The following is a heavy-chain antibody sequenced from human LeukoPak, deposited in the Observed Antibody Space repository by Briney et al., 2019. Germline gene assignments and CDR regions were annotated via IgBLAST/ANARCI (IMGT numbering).Heavy chain of an antibody. Sequence: ASVKVSCKTSGGTFNNSAISWVRQAPGQGLEWLGGIMPLFGTAGYAQKFRGRVTITKDESTRTVYLELTSLTSDDTAVYYCARDVHGDYGSGWFDPWGQGTLVSVSS. CDR3: ARDVHGDYGSGWFDP. D-gene: IGHD4-17*01. V-gene: IGHV1-69*05. CDR2: IMPLFGTA. CDR1: GGTFNNSA. J-gene: IGHJ5*02.